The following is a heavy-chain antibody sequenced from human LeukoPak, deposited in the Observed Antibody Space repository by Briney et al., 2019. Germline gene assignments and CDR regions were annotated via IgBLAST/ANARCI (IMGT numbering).Heavy chain of an antibody. V-gene: IGHV6-1*01. J-gene: IGHJ6*02. CDR1: GDSVSTNSAA. CDR3: ARDRDLGNYYDGMVV. CDR2: TYYRSRWYN. D-gene: IGHD7-27*01. Sequence: SQTLSLTCAISGDSVSTNSAAWGWIRQCPSRGLEWLGRTYYRSRWYNDYAVSVKSRITIKSDTSKNQFSLQLNSVTPEDTAVYYCARDRDLGNYYDGMVVWGQGTTVTVSS.